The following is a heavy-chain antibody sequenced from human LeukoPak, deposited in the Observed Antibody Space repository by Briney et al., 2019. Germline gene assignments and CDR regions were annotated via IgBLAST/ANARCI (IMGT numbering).Heavy chain of an antibody. V-gene: IGHV3-21*01. Sequence: GGSLRLSCAASGFTFSSYSMNWVRQAPGKGLEWVSSISSSSSYIYYADSVKGRFTISRDNAKNSLYLQMNSLRAEDTAVYYCARSEQIAVAGHFDYWGQGTLVTVSS. CDR3: ARSEQIAVAGHFDY. D-gene: IGHD6-19*01. J-gene: IGHJ4*02. CDR2: ISSSSSYI. CDR1: GFTFSSYS.